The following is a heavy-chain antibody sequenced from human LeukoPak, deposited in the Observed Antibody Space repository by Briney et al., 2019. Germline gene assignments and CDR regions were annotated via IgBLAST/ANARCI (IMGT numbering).Heavy chain of an antibody. D-gene: IGHD3-9*01. CDR3: VRDLTSGARFDF. J-gene: IGHJ4*01. CDR2: ISSDGNTQ. Sequence: GGSLRLSCVASGFTFTDYAFNWVRQTPGKGMEWVAIISSDGNTQSYADPLKGRFTISRDNFRDTVFLELTTLRPEDTGLYYCVRDLTSGARFDFWGPGTLVSVSS. V-gene: IGHV3-30*04. CDR1: GFTFTDYA.